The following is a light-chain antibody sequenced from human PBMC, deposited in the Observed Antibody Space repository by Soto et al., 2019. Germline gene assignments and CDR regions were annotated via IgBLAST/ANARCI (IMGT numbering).Light chain of an antibody. V-gene: IGKV1-33*01. CDR2: VAS. Sequence: DIQMTQSPSSLSASVGDRVTITCQASQDITNFLNWYQQKPGKAPKLLIYVASNLETGVPSRFSGSGSGTDFTLTISSLQPEDIATYYCHQYDTLPWTFGQGTKVDIK. CDR1: QDITNF. J-gene: IGKJ1*01. CDR3: HQYDTLPWT.